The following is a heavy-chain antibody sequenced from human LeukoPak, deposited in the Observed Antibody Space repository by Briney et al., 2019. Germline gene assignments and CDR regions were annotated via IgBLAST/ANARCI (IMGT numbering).Heavy chain of an antibody. D-gene: IGHD6-13*01. Sequence: PGRSLRPSCAASGFTFSSYEMNWVRQSPGKGLEWVSYISSSGSTIYYADSVKGRFTISRDNAKNSLYLQMNRLRAEDTAVYYCARDGTVAAAGLDYWGQGTLVTVSS. CDR2: ISSSGSTI. CDR3: ARDGTVAAAGLDY. CDR1: GFTFSSYE. J-gene: IGHJ4*02. V-gene: IGHV3-48*03.